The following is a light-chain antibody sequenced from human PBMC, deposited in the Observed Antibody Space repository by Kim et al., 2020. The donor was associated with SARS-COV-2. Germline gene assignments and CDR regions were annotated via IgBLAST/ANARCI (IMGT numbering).Light chain of an antibody. Sequence: EIVMTQSPPTLSVSPGERATLSCRASQSVSTNLVWYQQRPGQAPRLLIYDASTRATGIPARFSGSGSGTEFTLTISSLQSEDFAVYHCQQYNNFRTFGQGTKVDIK. CDR1: QSVSTN. V-gene: IGKV3-15*01. CDR2: DAS. CDR3: QQYNNFRT. J-gene: IGKJ1*01.